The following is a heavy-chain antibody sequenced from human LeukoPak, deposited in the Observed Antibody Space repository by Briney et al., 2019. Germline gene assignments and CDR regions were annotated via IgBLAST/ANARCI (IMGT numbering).Heavy chain of an antibody. CDR1: GITLSNYG. CDR2: IGGSGGRT. V-gene: IGHV3-23*01. D-gene: IGHD3-22*01. CDR3: AKRGVVIRVILVGFYKEAYYFDS. Sequence: GGSLRLSCAVSGITLSNYGMSWVRQAPGKGLEWVAGIGGSGGRTNYADSVKGRFTISRDNPKNTLYLQMNSLRAEDTAVYLCAKRGVVIRVILVGFYKEAYYFDSWGQGALVIVSS. J-gene: IGHJ4*02.